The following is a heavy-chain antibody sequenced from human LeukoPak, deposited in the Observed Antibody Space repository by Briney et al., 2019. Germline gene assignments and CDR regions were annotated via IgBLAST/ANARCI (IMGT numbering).Heavy chain of an antibody. J-gene: IGHJ6*03. CDR2: LYSDGST. CDR1: GFTVSRNY. D-gene: IGHD6-13*01. Sequence: GGSLRLSCAASGFTVSRNYMSWVRQAPGKGLEWVSVLYSDGSTYHADSVKGRFTISRDNAKNSVYLQMTSLRAEDTALYYCAKDATAVPGTVYMDVWGKGTTVTISS. CDR3: AKDATAVPGTVYMDV. V-gene: IGHV3-53*01.